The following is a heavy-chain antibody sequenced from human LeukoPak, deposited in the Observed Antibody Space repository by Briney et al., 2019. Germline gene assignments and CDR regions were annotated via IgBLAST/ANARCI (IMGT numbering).Heavy chain of an antibody. Sequence: GGSLRLSCAASGFRFSDYEMNWDRQAPGKGLEWVSYITNSGSNIYYADSVKGRFSISRDNSKNTLYLQMNSLRAEDTAVYYCARDGGVWFGEEYFMEVWGEGTTVTISS. D-gene: IGHD3-10*01. V-gene: IGHV3-48*03. CDR3: ARDGGVWFGEEYFMEV. CDR2: ITNSGSNI. CDR1: GFRFSDYE. J-gene: IGHJ6*03.